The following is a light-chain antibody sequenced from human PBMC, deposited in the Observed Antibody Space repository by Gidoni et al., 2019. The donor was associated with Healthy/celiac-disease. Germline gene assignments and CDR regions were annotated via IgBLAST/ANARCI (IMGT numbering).Light chain of an antibody. V-gene: IGKV3-20*01. J-gene: IGKJ1*01. CDR2: GAS. Sequence: VLTQSPGTLSLSPGERATLSCRASQSVSSSYLAWYQQTPGQAPRLLIYGASSRATGIPDRFSGSGSGTDFTLTISRLEPEDFAVYYCQQYGSSPRTFXXXTKVEIK. CDR1: QSVSSSY. CDR3: QQYGSSPRT.